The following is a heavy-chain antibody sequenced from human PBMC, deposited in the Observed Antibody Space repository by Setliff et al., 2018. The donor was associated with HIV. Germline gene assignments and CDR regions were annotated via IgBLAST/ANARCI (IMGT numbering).Heavy chain of an antibody. CDR1: GFTFSSYG. J-gene: IGHJ4*02. CDR2: LSGYGDST. Sequence: GGSLRLSCAASGFTFSSYGMAWVRQAPGKGLEWVSALSGYGDSTYYADSVKGRFTISRDNSKNTLSLQMNSLRAEDTAVYYCAKDYVENDYWGQGTLVTVSS. CDR3: AKDYVENDY. V-gene: IGHV3-23*01. D-gene: IGHD3-16*01.